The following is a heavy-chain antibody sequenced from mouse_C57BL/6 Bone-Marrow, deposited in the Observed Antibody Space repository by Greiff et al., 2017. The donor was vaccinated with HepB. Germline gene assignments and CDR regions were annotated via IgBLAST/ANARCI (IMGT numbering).Heavy chain of an antibody. CDR3: ARCYYDSSNYFDY. Sequence: VQLQQPGAELVKPGASVKLSCKASGYTFTSYWMHWVKQRPGRGLEWIGRIDPNSGGTKYNEKFKSKATLTVDKPSSTAYMQLSSLTSEDSAVYDCARCYYDSSNYFDYWGQGTTLTVSS. V-gene: IGHV1-72*01. D-gene: IGHD1-1*01. CDR1: GYTFTSYW. CDR2: IDPNSGGT. J-gene: IGHJ2*01.